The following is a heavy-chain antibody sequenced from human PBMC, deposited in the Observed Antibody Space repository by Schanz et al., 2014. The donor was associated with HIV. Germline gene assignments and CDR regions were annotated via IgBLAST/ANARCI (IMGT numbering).Heavy chain of an antibody. CDR1: GFSFSMYS. D-gene: IGHD2-2*01. CDR2: ISSSSSVR. Sequence: VQLVESGGGLVQPGGSLRLSCAASGFSFSMYSMNWVRQAPGKGLEGVSKISSSSSVRHYADSVKGRFTISRDNSKNTLYLQMNSLRREDTAVYYCAKVGRIYSTTWIDYWGQGTLVTVSS. J-gene: IGHJ4*02. V-gene: IGHV3-48*01. CDR3: AKVGRIYSTTWIDY.